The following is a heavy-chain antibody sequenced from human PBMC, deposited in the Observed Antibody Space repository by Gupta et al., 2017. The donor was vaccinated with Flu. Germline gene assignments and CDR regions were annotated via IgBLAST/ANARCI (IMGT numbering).Heavy chain of an antibody. CDR3: ARDRGTYYYDSSGYYPTRDWYFDL. V-gene: IGHV4-59*01. CDR2: IYYRGST. Sequence: IGYIYYRGSTNYNPSLKSRVTISVDTSKNQFSLKLSSVTAADTAVYYCARDRGTYYYDSSGYYPTRDWYFDLWGRGTLVTVSS. J-gene: IGHJ2*01. D-gene: IGHD3-22*01.